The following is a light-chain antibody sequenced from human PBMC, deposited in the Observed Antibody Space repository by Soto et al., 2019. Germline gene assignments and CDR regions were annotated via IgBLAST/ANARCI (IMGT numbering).Light chain of an antibody. CDR3: MQALQSLT. CDR2: FGS. V-gene: IGKV2-28*01. CDR1: QSLLHSNTYNY. Sequence: DIVMTQSPLSLPVTPGEPASISCRSSQSLLHSNTYNYLDWYVQKPGQSPQILIYFGSNRAPGVPDRFSGGGSGTDFTLKINRVEAEDVGTYYCMQALQSLTFCQGTRLEIK. J-gene: IGKJ5*01.